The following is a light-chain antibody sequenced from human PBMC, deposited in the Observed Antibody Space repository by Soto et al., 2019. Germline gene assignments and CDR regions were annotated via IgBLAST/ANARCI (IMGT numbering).Light chain of an antibody. J-gene: IGKJ2*01. CDR2: DAS. Sequence: EIVLTQSPATRPFSRGERASLSARPIQNIKIYLAWYQQKNGQPPKLLVYDASIRTSGVPARFSGSGSGTDFTLTISDLQPEDFAVYYCQQRSYWPPGAFGQGTKLEIK. CDR3: QQRSYWPPGA. CDR1: QNIKIY. V-gene: IGKV3-11*01.